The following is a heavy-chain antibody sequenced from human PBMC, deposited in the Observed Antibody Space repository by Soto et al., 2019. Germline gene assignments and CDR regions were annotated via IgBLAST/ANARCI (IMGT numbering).Heavy chain of an antibody. J-gene: IGHJ6*02. CDR2: IIPIFGTA. D-gene: IGHD3-3*01. V-gene: IGHV1-69*13. Sequence: GASVKVSCKASGGTFSSYAISWVRQAPGQGLEWMGGIIPIFGTANYAQKFQGRVTITADDSTNTAYMELSSLRSEDTAVYYCARDRSIFGVVIAPRGSYYYGMDVWGQGTTVTVSS. CDR3: ARDRSIFGVVIAPRGSYYYGMDV. CDR1: GGTFSSYA.